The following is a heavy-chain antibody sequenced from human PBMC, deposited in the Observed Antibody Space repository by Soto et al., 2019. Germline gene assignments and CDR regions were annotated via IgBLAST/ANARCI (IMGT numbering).Heavy chain of an antibody. CDR3: ATSRVFDF. Sequence: QVQLVESGGGLVRPGGSLRLSCAASGFTFSDYYMSWIRQSPGKXLXXXXLMSSSGTNVFYADSVKGRFTISRDNAKNSLFLQMDSLKAEDTAVYYCATSRVFDFWGLGTLVSVSS. J-gene: IGHJ4*02. V-gene: IGHV3-11*01. CDR2: MSSSGTNV. CDR1: GFTFSDYY.